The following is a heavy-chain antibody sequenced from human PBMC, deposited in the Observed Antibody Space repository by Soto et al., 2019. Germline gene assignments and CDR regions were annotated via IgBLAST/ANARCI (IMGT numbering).Heavy chain of an antibody. Sequence: ASVKVSCKASGYTFTGYYMHWVRQAPGQGLEWMGWINPNSGGTNYAQKFQGWVTMTRDTSISTAYMELSRPRSDDTAVYYCAISRKYGMDVWGQGTTVTVSS. CDR3: AISRKYGMDV. CDR1: GYTFTGYY. CDR2: INPNSGGT. J-gene: IGHJ6*02. V-gene: IGHV1-2*04.